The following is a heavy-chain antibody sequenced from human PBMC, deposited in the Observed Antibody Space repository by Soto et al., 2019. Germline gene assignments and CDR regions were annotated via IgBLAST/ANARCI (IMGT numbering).Heavy chain of an antibody. CDR1: GGAVSSGTYY. CDR3: TRGPPRVQWFDP. Sequence: LSLTCTVSGGAVSSGTYYWSWIRQPPGKGLEWIGHIYFTGSTNYNPSLKSRVTMSLDTSRNQFSLKLSSVTAADTAVYYCTRGPPRVQWFDPWGLGTLVTVS. J-gene: IGHJ5*02. CDR2: IYFTGST. V-gene: IGHV4-61*01.